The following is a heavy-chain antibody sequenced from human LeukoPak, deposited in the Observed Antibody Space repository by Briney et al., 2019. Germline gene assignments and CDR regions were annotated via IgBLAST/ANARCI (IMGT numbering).Heavy chain of an antibody. Sequence: SETLSLTCTVSGGSINSSSYYWGWIRQPPGKGLEWIGSIYYSGSTYYNPSLKSRVTISVDTSKNQFSLKLSSVTAADTAVYYCARGRYYYDSSGAKIQDAFDIWGQGTMVTVSS. J-gene: IGHJ3*02. V-gene: IGHV4-39*01. CDR3: ARGRYYYDSSGAKIQDAFDI. CDR1: GGSINSSSYY. CDR2: IYYSGST. D-gene: IGHD3-22*01.